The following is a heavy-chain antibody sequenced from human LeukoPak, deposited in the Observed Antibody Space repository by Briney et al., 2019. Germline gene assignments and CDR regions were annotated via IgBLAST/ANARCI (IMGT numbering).Heavy chain of an antibody. J-gene: IGHJ4*02. Sequence: PGGSLRLSCAASGFTFSSYSMNWVRQAQGKGLEWVSSISSSSSYIYYADSVKGRFTISRDNAKNSLYLQMNSLRAEDTAVYYCARLGYCSGGSCYWGQGTLVTVSS. CDR1: GFTFSSYS. CDR3: ARLGYCSGGSCY. D-gene: IGHD2-15*01. V-gene: IGHV3-21*01. CDR2: ISSSSSYI.